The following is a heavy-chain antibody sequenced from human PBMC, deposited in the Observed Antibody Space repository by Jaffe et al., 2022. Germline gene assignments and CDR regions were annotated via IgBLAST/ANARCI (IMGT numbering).Heavy chain of an antibody. CDR2: ISSSSSYI. CDR1: GFTFSSYS. D-gene: IGHD3-16*01. J-gene: IGHJ4*02. V-gene: IGHV3-21*01. Sequence: EVQLVESGGGLVKPGGSLRLSCAASGFTFSSYSMNWVRQAPGKGLEWVSSISSSSSYIYYADSVKGRFTISRDNAKNSLYLQMNSLRAEDTAVYYCARESEIYDYIWGRVDYWGQGTLVTVSS. CDR3: ARESEIYDYIWGRVDY.